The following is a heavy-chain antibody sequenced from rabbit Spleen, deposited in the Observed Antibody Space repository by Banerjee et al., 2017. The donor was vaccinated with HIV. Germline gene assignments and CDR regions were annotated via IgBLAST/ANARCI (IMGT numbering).Heavy chain of an antibody. V-gene: IGHV1S45*01. CDR2: INTDTGKA. D-gene: IGHD1-1*01. CDR1: GFSFGARDV. CDR3: ARAANNIGYCAGL. J-gene: IGHJ4*01. Sequence: QEQLEESGGDLVQPEGSLTLTCKASGFSFGARDVMCWVRQAPGKGLQWIACINTDTGKAVYATWAKGRFTISRTSSTTVTLQMTSLTVADTATYWCARAANNIGYCAGLWGPGTLVTVS.